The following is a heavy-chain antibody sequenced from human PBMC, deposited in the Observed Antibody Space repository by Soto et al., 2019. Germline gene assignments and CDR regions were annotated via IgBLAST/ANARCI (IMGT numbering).Heavy chain of an antibody. D-gene: IGHD4-17*01. CDR2: INHSGNP. CDR1: GGCFSDYY. V-gene: IGHV4-34*01. CDR3: AREPYGDYLGYFDP. Sequence: SETLSLTCAVYGGCFSDYYWSWIRQPPGKGLEWIGEINHSGNPYYNPSLKSRVIISVDRSKNQFSLKVRSVTAADTAVYYCAREPYGDYLGYFDPWGQGIQVTVSS. J-gene: IGHJ5*02.